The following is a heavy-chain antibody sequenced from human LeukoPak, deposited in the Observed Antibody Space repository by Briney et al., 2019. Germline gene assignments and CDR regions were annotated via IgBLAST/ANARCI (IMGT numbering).Heavy chain of an antibody. J-gene: IGHJ4*02. V-gene: IGHV3-21*01. CDR1: GFMFSGYV. CDR3: AREDYSSGNPTIDH. CDR2: ISMSSSYM. Sequence: GGSLRLSCVASGFMFSGYVMKWVRQAPGKGLEWISTISMSSSYMYYADSVRGRFTISRDNAKNSLYLQMTSLGAEDAAVYYCAREDYSSGNPTIDHWGQGTLVTVSS. D-gene: IGHD3-10*01.